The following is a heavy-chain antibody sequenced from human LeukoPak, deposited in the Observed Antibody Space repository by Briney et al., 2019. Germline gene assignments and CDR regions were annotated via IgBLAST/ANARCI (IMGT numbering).Heavy chain of an antibody. D-gene: IGHD3-10*01. CDR2: IYHSGST. V-gene: IGHV4-4*02. J-gene: IGHJ4*02. CDR1: GGSISSSNW. CDR3: ARRNVLLWFGEAPYDY. Sequence: SETPSLTCAVSGGSISSSNWWSWVRQPPGKGLEWIGEIYHSGSTNYNPSLKSRVTISVDKSKNQFSLKLSSVTAADTAVYYCARRNVLLWFGEAPYDYWGQGTLVTVSS.